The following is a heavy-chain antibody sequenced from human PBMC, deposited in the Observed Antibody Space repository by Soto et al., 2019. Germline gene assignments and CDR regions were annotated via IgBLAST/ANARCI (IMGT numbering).Heavy chain of an antibody. Sequence: PGGSLRLSCAASGFTFSSYGMHWVRQAPGKGLEWVAVISYDGSNKYYADSVKGRFTISRDNSKNTLYLQMNSLRAEDTAVYYCAKAPGVWSGFGAYYLGXWGQGTLVTVSS. J-gene: IGHJ4*02. V-gene: IGHV3-30*18. CDR2: ISYDGSNK. CDR3: AKAPGVWSGFGAYYLGX. CDR1: GFTFSSYG. D-gene: IGHD3-3*01.